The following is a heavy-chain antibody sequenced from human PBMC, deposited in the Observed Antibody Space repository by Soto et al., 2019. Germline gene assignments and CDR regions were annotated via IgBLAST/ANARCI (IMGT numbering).Heavy chain of an antibody. J-gene: IGHJ3*02. CDR3: AWFYYYYDSSGYSRVFAFDI. CDR2: IYHSGST. CDR1: GGSISSGGYS. D-gene: IGHD3-22*01. V-gene: IGHV4-30-2*01. Sequence: PSETLSLTCAVSGGSISSGGYSWSWIRQPPGKGLEWIGYIYHSGSTYYNPSLKSRVTISVDRSKNQFSLKLSSVTAADTAVYYFAWFYYYYDSSGYSRVFAFDIWDQGTMVTVSS.